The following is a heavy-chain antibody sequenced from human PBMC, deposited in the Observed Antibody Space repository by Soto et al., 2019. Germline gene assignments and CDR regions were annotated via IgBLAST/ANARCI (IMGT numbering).Heavy chain of an antibody. CDR2: IHYSGTT. CDR1: GDSISSSY. J-gene: IGHJ4*02. V-gene: IGHV4-59*08. Sequence: SETLSLTCTVSGDSISSSYWNWIRQPPGRGLEWIGYIHYSGTTKYNPSLKSRVTISVGTSKNQFSLKLASVTAADTAVYYCARQNYDSGTSWAWGQGTPVTVS. D-gene: IGHD3-10*01. CDR3: ARQNYDSGTSWA.